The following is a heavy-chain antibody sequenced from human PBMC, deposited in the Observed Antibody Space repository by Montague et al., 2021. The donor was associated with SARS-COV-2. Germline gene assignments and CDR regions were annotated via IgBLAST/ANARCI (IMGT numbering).Heavy chain of an antibody. CDR1: GGSISSYY. J-gene: IGHJ5*02. Sequence: SETLSLTCTVSGGSISSYYRSWIRQPPGKGLEWIGYIYYSGSTNYNPALKSRVTISVDTSKNKFSLELSSVTAADTAVYYCARGFDPWGQGTLVTVSS. CDR3: ARGFDP. V-gene: IGHV4-59*12. CDR2: IYYSGST.